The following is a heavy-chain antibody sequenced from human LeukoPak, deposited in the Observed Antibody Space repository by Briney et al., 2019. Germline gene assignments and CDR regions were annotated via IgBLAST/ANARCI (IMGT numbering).Heavy chain of an antibody. CDR2: IYHSGST. V-gene: IGHV4-4*02. J-gene: IGHJ4*02. D-gene: IGHD6-19*01. CDR1: GGSISSSNW. Sequence: SETLSLTCAVSGGSISSSNWWSWVRQPPGKGLEWIGEIYHSGSTNYNPSLKSRVTISVDTSKNQFSLKVSSVTASDTAVYYCANTGYSSGWYLGTVDYCGQGTLVTVSS. CDR3: ANTGYSSGWYLGTVDY.